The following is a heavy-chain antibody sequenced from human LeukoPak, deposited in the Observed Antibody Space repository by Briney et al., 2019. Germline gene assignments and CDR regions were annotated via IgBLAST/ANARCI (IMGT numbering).Heavy chain of an antibody. Sequence: GRSLRLSCAASGFTFSSYGMHGVRQAPGKGLEWVAVIWYDGSNKYYADSVKGRFTISRDNSKNTLYLQMNSLRAEDTAVYYCARDMTGIAAAGTFNYWGQGTLVTVSS. CDR1: GFTFSSYG. J-gene: IGHJ4*02. CDR3: ARDMTGIAAAGTFNY. D-gene: IGHD6-13*01. CDR2: IWYDGSNK. V-gene: IGHV3-33*01.